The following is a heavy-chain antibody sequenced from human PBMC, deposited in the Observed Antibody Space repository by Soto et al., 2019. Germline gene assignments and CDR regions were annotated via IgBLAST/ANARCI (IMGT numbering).Heavy chain of an antibody. CDR3: ATQRSEWELSFDY. V-gene: IGHV1-2*04. J-gene: IGHJ4*02. CDR1: GYTFTGYY. Sequence: QVQLVQSGAEVKKPGASVKVSCKASGYTFTGYYMHWVRQAPGQGLEWMGWINPNSGGTNYAQKFQGWVTMTRDTSISTAYKELSSLRSDYTAVYYCATQRSEWELSFDYWGQGTLVTVSS. CDR2: INPNSGGT. D-gene: IGHD1-26*01.